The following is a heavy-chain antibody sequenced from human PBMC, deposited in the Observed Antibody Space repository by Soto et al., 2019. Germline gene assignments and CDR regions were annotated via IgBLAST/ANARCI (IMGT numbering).Heavy chain of an antibody. J-gene: IGHJ4*02. CDR2: INPNSGGP. CDR3: ARGEGELPFDY. D-gene: IGHD1-7*01. Sequence: QVQLVQSGAEVKKPGASVKVSCKASGYTFTDYYMHWVRQAPGQGLEWMRWINPNSGGPNYAQKFQGRVTMSRDMAVNTAYMQLSRLRSDDTAVYYCARGEGELPFDYCGQGTLVAVSS. CDR1: GYTFTDYY. V-gene: IGHV1-2*02.